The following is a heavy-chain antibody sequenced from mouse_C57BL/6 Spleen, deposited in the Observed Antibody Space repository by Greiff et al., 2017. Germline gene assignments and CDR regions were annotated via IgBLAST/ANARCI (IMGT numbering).Heavy chain of an antibody. CDR2: IYPGSGST. V-gene: IGHV1-55*01. Sequence: VQLQQPGAELVKPGASVKMSCKASGYTFTSYWITWVKQRPGQGLEWIGDIYPGSGSTNYNEKFKSKATLTVDTSSRTAYMQLSSLTSEDSAVYYCAREGVYYAIDYWGQGTSVTVSS. CDR3: AREGVYYAIDY. D-gene: IGHD3-3*01. J-gene: IGHJ4*01. CDR1: GYTFTSYW.